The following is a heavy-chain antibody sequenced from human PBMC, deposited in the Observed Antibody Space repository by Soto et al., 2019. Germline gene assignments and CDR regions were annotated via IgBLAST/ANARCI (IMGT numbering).Heavy chain of an antibody. J-gene: IGHJ4*02. V-gene: IGHV1-69*02. CDR1: GGTFSSYT. CDR3: ARAQTASTKGGAAY. Sequence: QVQLVQSGAEVKKPGSSVKVSCKASGGTFSSYTISWVRQAPGQGLEWMGRIIPILGIANYAQKFQGRVTITADKSTSTADMELSSLRSEDTAVYYCARAQTASTKGGAAYWGQGTLVTVSS. D-gene: IGHD2-8*01. CDR2: IIPILGIA.